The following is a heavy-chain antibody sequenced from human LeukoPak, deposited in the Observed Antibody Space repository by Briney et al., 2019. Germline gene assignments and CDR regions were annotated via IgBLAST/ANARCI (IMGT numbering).Heavy chain of an antibody. J-gene: IGHJ6*03. CDR2: IYYSGST. CDR3: ARGSGSGYYYYYYMDV. Sequence: SETLSLTCTVSGGSISSYYWSWIRQPPGKGLEWIGYIYYSGSTNYNPSLKSRVTISVDTSKNQFALKLSSVTAADTAVYYCARGSGSGYYYYYYMDVWGKGTTVTISS. D-gene: IGHD3-10*01. V-gene: IGHV4-59*01. CDR1: GGSISSYY.